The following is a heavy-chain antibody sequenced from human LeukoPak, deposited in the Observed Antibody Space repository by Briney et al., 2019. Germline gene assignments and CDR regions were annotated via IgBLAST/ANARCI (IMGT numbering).Heavy chain of an antibody. Sequence: SETLSLTCTVSGGSISSGDYYWSWIRQPPGKGLEWIGYIYYSGSTYYNPSLKSRVTMSVDTSKNQFSLKMSSVTAANTAVYYCASNYGSGSYHYFDYWGQGTLVTVSS. J-gene: IGHJ4*02. CDR2: IYYSGST. V-gene: IGHV4-30-4*01. CDR1: GGSISSGDYY. D-gene: IGHD3-10*01. CDR3: ASNYGSGSYHYFDY.